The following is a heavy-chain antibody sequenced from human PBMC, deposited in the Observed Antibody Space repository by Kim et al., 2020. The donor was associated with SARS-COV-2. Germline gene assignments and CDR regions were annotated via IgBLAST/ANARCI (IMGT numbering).Heavy chain of an antibody. CDR2: YSGST. J-gene: IGHJ4*02. Sequence: YSGSTYYNPSLKSRVTISVDTSKNQFALKLSSVTAADTAVYYCARQGDYWGQGTLVTVSS. V-gene: IGHV4-39*01. CDR3: ARQGDY.